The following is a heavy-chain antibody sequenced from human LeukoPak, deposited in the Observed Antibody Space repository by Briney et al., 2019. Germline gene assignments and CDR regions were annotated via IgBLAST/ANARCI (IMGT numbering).Heavy chain of an antibody. CDR1: GGSISSGGYY. V-gene: IGHV4-31*03. J-gene: IGHJ4*02. CDR2: IYYSGST. D-gene: IGHD3-22*01. CDR3: ARFRYYYDSSGLGRNN. Sequence: SQTLSLTCTDSGGSISSGGYYWSWIRQHPGKGLEWIGYIYYSGSTYYNPSLKSRVTISVDTSKNQFSLKLSSVTAADTAVYYCARFRYYYDSSGLGRNNWGQGTLVTVSS.